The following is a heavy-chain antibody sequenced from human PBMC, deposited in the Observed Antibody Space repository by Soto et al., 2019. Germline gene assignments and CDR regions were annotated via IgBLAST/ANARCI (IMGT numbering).Heavy chain of an antibody. V-gene: IGHV1-69*13. CDR2: IIPIFGTA. J-gene: IGHJ6*04. D-gene: IGHD3-10*01. CDR3: ASGSAGVYYYGMEL. CDR1: GGTFSSYA. Sequence: SVKVSCKASGGTFSSYAISWVRQAPGQGLEWMGGIIPIFGTANYAQKFQGRVTITADESTSTAYMELSSLRSEDTAVYYCASGSAGVYYYGMELWGEGTPVPVTS.